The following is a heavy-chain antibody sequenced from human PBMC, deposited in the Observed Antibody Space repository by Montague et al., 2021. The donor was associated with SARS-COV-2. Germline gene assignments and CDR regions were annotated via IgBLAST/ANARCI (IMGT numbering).Heavy chain of an antibody. Sequence: SETLSLTCTVSGYSISSGYYWGWIRQPPGQGLEWIGNIYLSGSTYYNPSLKSRVTISVDTSKNQFSLMLSSVTAADTAVYYCASDPGLDGSGNFEVFGIWGKGKMGTV. J-gene: IGHJ3*02. CDR1: GYSISSGYY. CDR2: IYLSGST. D-gene: IGHD3-10*01. V-gene: IGHV4-38-2*02. CDR3: ASDPGLDGSGNFEVFGI.